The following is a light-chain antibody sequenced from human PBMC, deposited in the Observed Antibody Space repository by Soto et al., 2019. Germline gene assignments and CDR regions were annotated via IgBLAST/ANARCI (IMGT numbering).Light chain of an antibody. J-gene: IGLJ1*01. CDR3: AAWDDSLNGYV. CDR1: NSNIGSNN. Sequence: QSVLTQPSSASGTPGQRVTISCFGSNSNIGSNNVNWYQQLPGTAPKLLIYSNNQRPSGVPDRFSGSKSGSSASLAISGLQSEDEGDYYCAAWDDSLNGYVFGTGTKLTVL. V-gene: IGLV1-44*01. CDR2: SNN.